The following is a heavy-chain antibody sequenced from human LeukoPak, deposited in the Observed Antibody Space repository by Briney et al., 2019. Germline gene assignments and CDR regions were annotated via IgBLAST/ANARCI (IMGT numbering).Heavy chain of an antibody. CDR2: IKQDGSEK. CDR3: ARFYDSSGWVRYYYYYYYMDV. CDR1: GFTFSSYW. J-gene: IGHJ6*03. Sequence: GGSLGLSCAASGFTFSSYWMSWVRQAPGKGLEWVANIKQDGSEKYYVDSVKGRFTISRDNAKNSLYLQMNSLRAEDTAVYYCARFYDSSGWVRYYYYYYYMDVWGKGTTVTVSS. D-gene: IGHD3-22*01. V-gene: IGHV3-7*01.